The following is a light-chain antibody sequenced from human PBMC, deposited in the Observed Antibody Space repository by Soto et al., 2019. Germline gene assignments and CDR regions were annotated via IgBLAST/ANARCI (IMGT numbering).Light chain of an antibody. CDR2: EVT. J-gene: IGLJ3*02. V-gene: IGLV2-8*01. CDR1: SSDVGAYNY. Sequence: QPVLTQPPSASGSPGQSVTISCTGTSSDVGAYNYVSWYQQHAGKAPKLVIYEVTKRPSGVPDRFSGSKSANTASLTVSGLQAEDEADYYCSSFASSNTWVFGGWTKLTVL. CDR3: SSFASSNTWV.